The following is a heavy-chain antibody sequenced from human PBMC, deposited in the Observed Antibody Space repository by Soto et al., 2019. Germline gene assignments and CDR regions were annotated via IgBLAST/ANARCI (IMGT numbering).Heavy chain of an antibody. CDR1: GGSISSGGYY. V-gene: IGHV4-31*03. Sequence: SETLSLTCTVSGGSISSGGYYWSWIRQHPGKGLEWIGYIYYSGSTYYNPSLKSRVTISVDTSKNQFSLKLSSVTAADTAVYYCARTLLEDYYYGMDVRGQGTTVTVSS. CDR2: IYYSGST. CDR3: ARTLLEDYYYGMDV. J-gene: IGHJ6*02. D-gene: IGHD3-3*02.